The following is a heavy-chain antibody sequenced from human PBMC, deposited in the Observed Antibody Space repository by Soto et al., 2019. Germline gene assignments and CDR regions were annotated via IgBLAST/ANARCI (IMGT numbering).Heavy chain of an antibody. CDR2: INSDGSST. Sequence: GSLRLSCAAYGFTFSSCWMHWVRQAPGKGLVWVSRINSDGSSTSYADSVKGRFTISRDNAKNTLYLQMNSLRAEDTAVYYWARSPLKVSGFDPWGQGTLVTVSS. CDR1: GFTFSSCW. CDR3: ARSPLKVSGFDP. V-gene: IGHV3-74*01. J-gene: IGHJ5*02.